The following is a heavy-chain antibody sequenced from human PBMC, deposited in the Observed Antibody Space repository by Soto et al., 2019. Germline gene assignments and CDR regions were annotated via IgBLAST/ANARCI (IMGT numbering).Heavy chain of an antibody. V-gene: IGHV4-34*01. J-gene: IGHJ6*02. D-gene: IGHD6-13*01. CDR2: INHSGST. Sequence: SXTLSLTCAVYGGSLSGYYWSWIRQPPVNGLESIGEINHSGSTNYNPSLKSRVTISVDTSKNQFSLKLSSVTAADTAVYYCARATSRAVGQQLVRRYYGMDVWGQGTTVTVSS. CDR3: ARATSRAVGQQLVRRYYGMDV. CDR1: GGSLSGYY.